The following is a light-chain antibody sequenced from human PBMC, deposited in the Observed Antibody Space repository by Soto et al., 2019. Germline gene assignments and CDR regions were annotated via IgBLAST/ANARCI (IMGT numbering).Light chain of an antibody. CDR2: GAS. J-gene: IGKJ2*01. Sequence: EIVLTQSPGTLSLSPGERATLSCRASQSVSRSYLAWYQQKPGQAPRLLIYGASSRATGIPDRFSGSGSGTDFTLIISRLEPDDFAEYYCQQYGSSRPFGQGTKLEIK. CDR3: QQYGSSRP. CDR1: QSVSRSY. V-gene: IGKV3-20*01.